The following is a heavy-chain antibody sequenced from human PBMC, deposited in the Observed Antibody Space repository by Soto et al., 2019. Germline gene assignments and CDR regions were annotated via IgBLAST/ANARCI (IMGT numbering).Heavy chain of an antibody. CDR2: IYYSGST. J-gene: IGHJ4*02. Sequence: QVQLQESGPGLVKPSQTLSLTCTVSGGSISSGGYYWSWIRQHPGKGLEWIGYIYYSGSTYYNPSLKSRVTISVDTSKNQFALKLSSVTAADTAVYYCARHRVVRGVIMYYFDYWGQGTLVTVSS. CDR1: GGSISSGGYY. V-gene: IGHV4-31*03. CDR3: ARHRVVRGVIMYYFDY. D-gene: IGHD3-10*01.